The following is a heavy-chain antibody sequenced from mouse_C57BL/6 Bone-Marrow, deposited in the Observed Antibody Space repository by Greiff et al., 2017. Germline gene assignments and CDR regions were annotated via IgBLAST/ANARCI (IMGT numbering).Heavy chain of an antibody. CDR2: IYPRSGNT. V-gene: IGHV1-81*01. CDR3: ARRAGRHYFDY. Sequence: QVQLQQSGAELARPGASVKLSCKASGYTFTSYGISWVKQRTGPGLEWIGEIYPRSGNTYYNEKFKGKATLTADKSSSTAYMELRSLTSEDSAVYACARRAGRHYFDYWGQGTTLTVSS. D-gene: IGHD1-1*01. J-gene: IGHJ2*01. CDR1: GYTFTSYG.